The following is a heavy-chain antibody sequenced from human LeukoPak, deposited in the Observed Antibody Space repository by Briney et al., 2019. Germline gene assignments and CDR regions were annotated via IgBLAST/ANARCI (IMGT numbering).Heavy chain of an antibody. Sequence: ASVKVSCKASGYTFTSYGISWVRQAPGQGLEWMGWISADNGNTKYAQKLQGRATMTTDTSTSTAYMELRSLRSDDTAVYYCARDWAPLSGNYYDAWFDPWGQGTLVTVSS. CDR3: ARDWAPLSGNYYDAWFDP. CDR2: ISADNGNT. CDR1: GYTFTSYG. D-gene: IGHD1-26*01. J-gene: IGHJ5*02. V-gene: IGHV1-18*01.